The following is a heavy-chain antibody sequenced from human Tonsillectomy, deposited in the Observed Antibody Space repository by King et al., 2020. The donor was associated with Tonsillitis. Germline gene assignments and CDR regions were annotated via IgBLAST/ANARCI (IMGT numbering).Heavy chain of an antibody. CDR3: ARLGGRSDYSTYPNWFDP. V-gene: IGHV5-51*01. Sequence: QLVQSGAEVKKPGESLKISCKGSRYSFTTYWIGWVRQMPGKGLEWMGIIYPGASDTRYSPSFQGQVTISADKSITTAYLQWSSLKASDTAMYYCARLGGRSDYSTYPNWFDPWGQGTLVTVSS. CDR2: IYPGASDT. CDR1: RYSFTTYW. J-gene: IGHJ5*02. D-gene: IGHD4-11*01.